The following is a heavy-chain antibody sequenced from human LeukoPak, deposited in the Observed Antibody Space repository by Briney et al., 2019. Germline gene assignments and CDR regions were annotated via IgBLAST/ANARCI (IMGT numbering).Heavy chain of an antibody. CDR3: ARKSPEDGYGLDY. V-gene: IGHV4-34*01. CDR2: INHSGST. Sequence: SETLSLTCAVYVESFSGYYWSWIRQTPGKGLEWIGEINHSGSTNYNPSLKSRVPISVDTSKNQFSLRLSSVTATDTAVYYCARKSPEDGYGLDYWGQGTLVTVSS. D-gene: IGHD5-24*01. CDR1: VESFSGYY. J-gene: IGHJ4*02.